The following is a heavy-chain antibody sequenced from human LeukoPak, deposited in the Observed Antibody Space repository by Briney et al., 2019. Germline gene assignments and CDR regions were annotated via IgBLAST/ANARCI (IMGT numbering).Heavy chain of an antibody. CDR1: GFTFSDYY. D-gene: IGHD6-19*01. CDR3: ARRAVAGEYYFDY. Sequence: GGSLRLSCAASGFTFSDYYMSWIRQAPGKGLEWVSYISSSGSTIYYADSVKGRFTISRDNAKKPLYLQMNSLRAEDTAVYYCARRAVAGEYYFDYWGQGTLVTVSS. J-gene: IGHJ4*02. V-gene: IGHV3-11*04. CDR2: ISSSGSTI.